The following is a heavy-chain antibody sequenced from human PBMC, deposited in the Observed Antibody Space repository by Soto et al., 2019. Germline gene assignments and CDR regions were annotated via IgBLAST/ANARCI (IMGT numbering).Heavy chain of an antibody. CDR2: IFYNGIT. Sequence: SETLSLTCTVSGGSISSISHSWGWIRQSPGQGLEWIGNIFYNGITYYNPSLKSRVTISADTSKNHFSLKLRSVTVADTAVYSCARLVTGTPYYFDFWGQGSLVTVSS. J-gene: IGHJ4*02. CDR3: ARLVTGTPYYFDF. V-gene: IGHV4-39*02. CDR1: GGSISSISHS. D-gene: IGHD1-1*01.